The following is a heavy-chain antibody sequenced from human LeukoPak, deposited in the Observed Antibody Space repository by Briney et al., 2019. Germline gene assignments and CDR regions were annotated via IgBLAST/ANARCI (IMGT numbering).Heavy chain of an antibody. Sequence: TSETLSLTCTVSGGPISSYYWSWIRQPPGKGLEWIGYIYYSGSTNYNPSLKSRVTISVDTSKNQFSLKLSSVTAADTAVYYCASLRLQGSGYYFSYWGQGTLVTVSS. CDR1: GGPISSYY. V-gene: IGHV4-59*08. J-gene: IGHJ4*02. CDR2: IYYSGST. D-gene: IGHD3-22*01. CDR3: ASLRLQGSGYYFSY.